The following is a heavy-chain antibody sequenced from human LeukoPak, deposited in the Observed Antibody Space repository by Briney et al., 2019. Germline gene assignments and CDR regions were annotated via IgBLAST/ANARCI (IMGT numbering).Heavy chain of an antibody. Sequence: PSETLSLTCAIYGGSFSGYYWSWIRQPPGKGLEWIGEINHSGSTNYNPSLKSRVTISVDTSKNQFSLKLSSVTAADTAVYHCARGSPAYSYGFFDPWGQGTLVTVSS. CDR2: INHSGST. D-gene: IGHD5-18*01. CDR3: ARGSPAYSYGFFDP. CDR1: GGSFSGYY. J-gene: IGHJ5*02. V-gene: IGHV4-34*01.